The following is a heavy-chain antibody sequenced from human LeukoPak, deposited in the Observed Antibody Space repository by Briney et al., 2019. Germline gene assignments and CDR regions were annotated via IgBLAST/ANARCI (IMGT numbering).Heavy chain of an antibody. Sequence: GESLKISCMGSGYPFSNYWIGWVRQMPGKGLEWMGIIYPDESNIRYSPSFQGQVTISADKSISTAYLQWSSLKASDTAMYYCARLISMVRGVINWFDPWGQGTLVTVSS. D-gene: IGHD3-10*01. CDR3: ARLISMVRGVINWFDP. CDR1: GYPFSNYW. CDR2: IYPDESNI. J-gene: IGHJ5*02. V-gene: IGHV5-51*01.